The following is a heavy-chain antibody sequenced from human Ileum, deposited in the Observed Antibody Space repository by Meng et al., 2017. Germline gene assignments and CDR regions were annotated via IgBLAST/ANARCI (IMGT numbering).Heavy chain of an antibody. CDR2: VYLNDDK. D-gene: IGHD3-10*01. J-gene: IGHJ5*01. CDR1: VFSLSSSGVA. CDR3: AHRRSLSAGAWFDS. V-gene: IGHV2-5*01. Sequence: DSRTTLCKPTEHLSLTCTVVVFSLSSSGVAEVWFRQPPGQALEWLAIVYLNDDKHYMPSLERRPTIIKDTSKNRVVLTKTNMDTVDRATYFCAHRRSLSAGAWFDSWGQGILVTVSS.